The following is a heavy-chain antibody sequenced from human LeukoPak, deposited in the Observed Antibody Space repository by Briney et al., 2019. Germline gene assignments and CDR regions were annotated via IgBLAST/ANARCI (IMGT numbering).Heavy chain of an antibody. CDR3: ARLPKYSRPLDY. CDR2: MNPNSGNT. CDR1: VYTFSSYD. Sequence: ASVKVPCKASVYTFSSYDINWVRQATGQGLAWMGWMNPNSGNTAYAQKFQGRVTMSRDTSISTAYMELSSLRSEDTAVYYCARLPKYSRPLDYWGQGTLVTVSS. D-gene: IGHD6-6*01. J-gene: IGHJ4*02. V-gene: IGHV1-8*02.